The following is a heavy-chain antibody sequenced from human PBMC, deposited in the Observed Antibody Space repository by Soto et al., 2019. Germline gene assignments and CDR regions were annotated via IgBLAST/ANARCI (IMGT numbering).Heavy chain of an antibody. Sequence: EVQLLESGGGLVQPGGSLRLSCAASGFTFSSYAMSWVRQAPGKGLEWVSTITGGGENTHYADSVKGRFTISRDNSKNPLSLQMNSLRVNDTGVYHCAQGRIAVAAPFNWFDPWGQGTLVTVSS. J-gene: IGHJ5*02. CDR3: AQGRIAVAAPFNWFDP. CDR1: GFTFSSYA. CDR2: ITGGGENT. V-gene: IGHV3-23*01. D-gene: IGHD6-19*01.